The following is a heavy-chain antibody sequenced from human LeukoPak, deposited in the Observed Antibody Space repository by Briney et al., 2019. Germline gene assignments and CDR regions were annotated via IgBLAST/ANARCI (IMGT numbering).Heavy chain of an antibody. J-gene: IGHJ4*02. CDR2: INAGNGNT. D-gene: IGHD6-19*01. CDR1: GYTFTSYA. V-gene: IGHV1-3*01. CDR3: ATIAVAGVEFDY. Sequence: ASVKVSCKASGYTFTSYAMHWVRQAPGQRLERMGWINAGNGNTKYTQKFQGRVTITRDTSASTAYMELSSLRSEDTAVYYCATIAVAGVEFDYWGQGTLVTVSS.